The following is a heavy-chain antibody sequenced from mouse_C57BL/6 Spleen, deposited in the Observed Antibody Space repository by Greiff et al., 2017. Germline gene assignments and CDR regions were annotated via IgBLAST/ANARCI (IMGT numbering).Heavy chain of an antibody. CDR3: TRVGNYSFDY. CDR2: ISSGGDYI. D-gene: IGHD2-1*01. CDR1: GFTFSSYA. V-gene: IGHV5-9-1*02. J-gene: IGHJ2*01. Sequence: EVNVVESGEGLVKPGGSLKLSCAASGFTFSSYAMSWVRQTPEKRLEWVAYISSGGDYIYYADTVKGRFTISRDNARNTLYLQMSSLKSEDTAMYYCTRVGNYSFDYWGQGTTLTVSS.